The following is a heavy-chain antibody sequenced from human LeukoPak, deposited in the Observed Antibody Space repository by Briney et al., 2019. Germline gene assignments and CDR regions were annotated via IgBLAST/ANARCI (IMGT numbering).Heavy chain of an antibody. Sequence: GRIKSKSVGGTRDFAAPVKGRFSISRDDSKNTLYLQMNSLKTEDTAVYYCAAGYGNSDFDFWGQGTLVTVSS. J-gene: IGHJ4*02. V-gene: IGHV3-15*01. D-gene: IGHD4-11*01. CDR3: AAGYGNSDFDF. CDR2: IKSKSVGGTR.